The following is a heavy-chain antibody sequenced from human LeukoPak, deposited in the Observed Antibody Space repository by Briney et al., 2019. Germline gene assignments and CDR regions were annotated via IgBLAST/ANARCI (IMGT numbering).Heavy chain of an antibody. CDR1: GYTFTSYG. V-gene: IGHV1-18*01. D-gene: IGHD3-22*01. CDR2: ISAYNGNT. CDR3: ARVVEPYYYDSSGFDY. Sequence: ASVKFSCKASGYTFTSYGISWVRQAPGQGLEWMGWISAYNGNTNYAQKLQGRVTMTTDTSTSTAYMELRSLRSDDTAVYYCARVVEPYYYDSSGFDYWGQGTLVTVSS. J-gene: IGHJ4*02.